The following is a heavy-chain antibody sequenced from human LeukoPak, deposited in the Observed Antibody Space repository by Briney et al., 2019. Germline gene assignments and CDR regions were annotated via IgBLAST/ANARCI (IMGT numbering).Heavy chain of an antibody. Sequence: GGSLRLSCASSGFTFSSYWMSWVRQAPGKGLKWVANIKQDGSEKYYVDSVKGRFTISRDNAKNSLYLQMNSLRAEDTAVYYCAREYSSGWAQDYWGQGTLVTLSS. CDR2: IKQDGSEK. J-gene: IGHJ4*02. D-gene: IGHD6-19*01. CDR1: GFTFSSYW. V-gene: IGHV3-7*01. CDR3: AREYSSGWAQDY.